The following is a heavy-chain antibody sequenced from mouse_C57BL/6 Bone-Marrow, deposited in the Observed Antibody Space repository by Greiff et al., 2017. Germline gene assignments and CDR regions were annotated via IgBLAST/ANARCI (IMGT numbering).Heavy chain of an antibody. J-gene: IGHJ4*01. CDR2: IYPGSGST. Sequence: VQLLQPGAELVKPGASVKMSCKASGYTFTSYWITWVKQRPGQGLEWIGDIYPGSGSTNYNEKFKSKATLTVDTSSSTAYMQLSSLTSEDSAVYYCARWGDVETMDYWGQGTSVTVSS. CDR1: GYTFTSYW. CDR3: ARWGDVETMDY. V-gene: IGHV1-55*01.